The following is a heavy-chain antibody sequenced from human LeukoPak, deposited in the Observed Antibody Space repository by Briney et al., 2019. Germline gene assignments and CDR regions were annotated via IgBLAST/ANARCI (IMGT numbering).Heavy chain of an antibody. CDR1: GGSFSGYY. D-gene: IGHD3-22*01. J-gene: IGHJ6*03. V-gene: IGHV4-34*01. Sequence: PSETLSLTCAVYGGSFSGYYWSWIRQPPGKGLEWIGEINHSGSTNYNPSLKSRVTISVDTSKNQFSLKLSSVTAADTAVYYCARGYPQYYYDSSGYYYYYYMDVWGKGTTVTVSS. CDR2: INHSGST. CDR3: ARGYPQYYYDSSGYYYYYYMDV.